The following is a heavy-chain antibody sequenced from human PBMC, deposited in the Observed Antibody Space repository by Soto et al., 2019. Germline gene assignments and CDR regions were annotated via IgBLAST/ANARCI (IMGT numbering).Heavy chain of an antibody. V-gene: IGHV4-34*01. J-gene: IGHJ3*02. CDR2: INHSGST. CDR1: GGSFSGYY. D-gene: IGHD1-26*01. CDR3: ARAPRSWDRGDAFDI. Sequence: SETLSLTCAVYGGSFSGYYWSWIRQPPGKGLEWIGEINHSGSTNYNPSLKSRVTISVDTSKNQFSLKLSSVTAADTAVYYCARAPRSWDRGDAFDIWCQGTMVTVSS.